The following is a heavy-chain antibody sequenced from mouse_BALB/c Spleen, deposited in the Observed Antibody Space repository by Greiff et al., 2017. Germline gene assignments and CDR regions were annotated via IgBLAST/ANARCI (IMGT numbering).Heavy chain of an antibody. Sequence: VQLQQSGAELVKPGASVKLSCKASGYTFTSYWMHWVKQRPGQGLEWIGEINPSNGRTNYNEKFKSKATLTVDKSSSTAYMQLSSLTSEDSAVYYCASGGGYYYAMDYWGQGTSVTVSS. D-gene: IGHD1-1*02. J-gene: IGHJ4*01. CDR1: GYTFTSYW. V-gene: IGHV1S81*02. CDR3: ASGGGYYYAMDY. CDR2: INPSNGRT.